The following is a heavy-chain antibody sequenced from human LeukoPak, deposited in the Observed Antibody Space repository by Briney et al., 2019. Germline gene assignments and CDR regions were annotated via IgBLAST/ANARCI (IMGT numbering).Heavy chain of an antibody. Sequence: GASVKVSCKASGYTFTSYGISWVRRAPGQGLEWMGWISAYNGNTNYAQKLQGRVTMTTDTSTSTAYMELRSLRSDDTAVYYCARGPRITGTTRWFDPWGQGTLVTVSS. V-gene: IGHV1-18*01. CDR3: ARGPRITGTTRWFDP. J-gene: IGHJ5*02. CDR1: GYTFTSYG. D-gene: IGHD1-7*01. CDR2: ISAYNGNT.